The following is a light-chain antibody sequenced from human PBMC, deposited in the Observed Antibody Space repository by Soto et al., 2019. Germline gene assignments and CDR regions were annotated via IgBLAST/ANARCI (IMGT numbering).Light chain of an antibody. CDR3: QHYNNWPTRGRT. Sequence: EIVMTQSPATLSVSPGERATLSCRASQSVSSNLSWYQQKPGQAPRLLIYVASNRATGIPARFSGSGSGTEFTLTISSLQSEDFAVYYCQHYNNWPTRGRTFGQGTTVEIK. CDR1: QSVSSN. V-gene: IGKV3-15*01. J-gene: IGKJ1*01. CDR2: VAS.